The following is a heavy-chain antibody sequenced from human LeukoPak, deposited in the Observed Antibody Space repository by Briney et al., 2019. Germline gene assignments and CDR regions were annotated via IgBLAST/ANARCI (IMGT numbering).Heavy chain of an antibody. Sequence: GASVKVSCKASGYTFTSYGISWVRQAPGQGLEWMGWISAYNGNTNYAQNLQGRVTMTTDTSTSTAYMELRSLRSDDTAVYYCARVGYYDSSGYSSEGFLGYWGQGTLVTVSS. V-gene: IGHV1-18*01. CDR1: GYTFTSYG. CDR3: ARVGYYDSSGYSSEGFLGY. J-gene: IGHJ4*02. D-gene: IGHD3-22*01. CDR2: ISAYNGNT.